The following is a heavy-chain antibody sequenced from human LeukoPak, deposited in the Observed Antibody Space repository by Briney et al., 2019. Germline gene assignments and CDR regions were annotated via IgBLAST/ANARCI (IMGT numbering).Heavy chain of an antibody. V-gene: IGHV3-15*01. J-gene: IGHJ4*02. D-gene: IGHD1-26*01. CDR3: TTDSFVGATFRC. CDR1: GFTFSNAW. Sequence: GGSLRLSYAASGFTFSNAWMSWVRQAPGKGLDWVGRIKSKTDGATTDYAAPVKGRFTISRDDSKNTLYLQMNSLKTEDTAAYYCTTDSFVGATFRCWGQGTLVTVSS. CDR2: IKSKTDGATT.